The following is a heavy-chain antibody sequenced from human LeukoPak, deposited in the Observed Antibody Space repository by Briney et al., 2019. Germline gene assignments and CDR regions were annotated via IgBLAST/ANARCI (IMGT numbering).Heavy chain of an antibody. Sequence: SETLSLTCTVSGGSISSSSYYWGWIRQPPGKGLEWVGSIYSSGSTYYNPSLKSRVTISVDTSKNQFSLKLSSVTAADTAVYYCARGALWFGESLFDPWGQGTLVTVSS. CDR1: GGSISSSSYY. J-gene: IGHJ5*02. D-gene: IGHD3-10*01. CDR3: ARGALWFGESLFDP. V-gene: IGHV4-39*02. CDR2: IYSSGST.